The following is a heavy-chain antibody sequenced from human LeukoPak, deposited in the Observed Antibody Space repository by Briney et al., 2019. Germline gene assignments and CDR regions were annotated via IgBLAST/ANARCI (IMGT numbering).Heavy chain of an antibody. CDR1: GGSISSYY. CDR3: ARHTRGYCSSTSCYPRTYYYYYMDV. D-gene: IGHD2-2*01. J-gene: IGHJ6*03. V-gene: IGHV4-59*08. Sequence: SETLSLTCTVSGGSISSYYWSWIRHPPGKGLEWIGYSYYSGSTNYNPSLKSRVTISVDTSKNQFSLKLSSVTAADTAVYYCARHTRGYCSSTSCYPRTYYYYYMDVWGKGTTVTVSS. CDR2: SYYSGST.